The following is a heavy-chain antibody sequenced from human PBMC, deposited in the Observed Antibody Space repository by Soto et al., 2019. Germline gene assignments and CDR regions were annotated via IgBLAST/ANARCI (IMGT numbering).Heavy chain of an antibody. CDR3: AKDRGSGSYYSLYFDY. Sequence: GGSLRLSCAASGFTFSSYAMSWVRQAPGKGLEWVSAISGSGGSTYYADSVKGRFTISRDNSKNTLYLQMNSLRAEDTAVYYCAKDRGSGSYYSLYFDYWGQGTLVTVSS. CDR1: GFTFSSYA. CDR2: ISGSGGST. J-gene: IGHJ4*02. V-gene: IGHV3-23*01. D-gene: IGHD3-10*01.